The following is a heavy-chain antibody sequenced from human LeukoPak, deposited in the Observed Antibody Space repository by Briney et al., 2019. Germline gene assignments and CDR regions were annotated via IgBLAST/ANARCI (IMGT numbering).Heavy chain of an antibody. Sequence: GASVKVSCKASGYTFTSYYMHWVRQAPGQGREWMGIINPSGGTTVYAQKFHDRVTMTRDTSTSTVYMEVSSPRPEDTAVYYCARPTSIIPASNVYYYYYAMDVWGQGTTVTVSS. CDR3: ARPTSIIPASNVYYYYYAMDV. J-gene: IGHJ6*02. V-gene: IGHV1-46*01. CDR2: INPSGGTT. D-gene: IGHD2-2*01. CDR1: GYTFTSYY.